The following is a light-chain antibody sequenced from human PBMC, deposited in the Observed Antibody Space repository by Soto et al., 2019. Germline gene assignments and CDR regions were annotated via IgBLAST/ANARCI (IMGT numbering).Light chain of an antibody. CDR2: DVT. Sequence: QSALTQPRSVSGSPGQSVTISCTGTSSDVGGYNYVSWYQQHPGKAPKLMIYDVTERPSGVPDHFSGSKSGNTASLTISGLQAEDEADYYCCSYAGSYTWVFGGGTKLTVL. J-gene: IGLJ3*02. CDR1: SSDVGGYNY. CDR3: CSYAGSYTWV. V-gene: IGLV2-11*01.